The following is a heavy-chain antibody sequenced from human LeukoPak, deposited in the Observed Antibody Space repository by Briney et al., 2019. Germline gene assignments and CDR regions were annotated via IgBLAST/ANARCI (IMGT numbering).Heavy chain of an antibody. CDR3: ARAGYYYDPYGMDV. CDR1: GGSVSSGSYY. V-gene: IGHV4-61*01. D-gene: IGHD3-22*01. Sequence: PSETLSLTCTVSGGSVSSGSYYWSWIRQPPGKGLEWIGYIYYSGSTNYNPSLKSRVTISVDTSKNQFSLKLSSVTAADTAVYYCARAGYYYDPYGMDVWGQGTTVTVSS. J-gene: IGHJ6*02. CDR2: IYYSGST.